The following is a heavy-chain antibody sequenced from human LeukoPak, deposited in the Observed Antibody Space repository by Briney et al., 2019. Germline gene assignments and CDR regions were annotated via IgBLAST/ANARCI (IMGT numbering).Heavy chain of an antibody. CDR1: GFTFSSHW. D-gene: IGHD2-2*02. CDR2: ISAIGSAT. V-gene: IGHV3-23*01. Sequence: GGSLRLSCSASGFTFSSHWMSWVRQAPGKGLEWVSGISAIGSATYYADSVKGRFTISRDTSNNTLYLQMNTLKDDDTAIYYCANARPGPMARNRGGDYWGPGTLVTVSS. J-gene: IGHJ4*02. CDR3: ANARPGPMARNRGGDY.